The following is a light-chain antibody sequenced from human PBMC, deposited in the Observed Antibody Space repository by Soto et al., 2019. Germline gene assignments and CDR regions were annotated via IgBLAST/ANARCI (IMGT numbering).Light chain of an antibody. CDR3: HQRQYWPPIT. CDR1: QSVSYY. CDR2: DAS. V-gene: IGKV3-11*01. Sequence: EIVLTQSPGTLSLSPGERATLSCRASQSVSYYLAWYQQKPGQAPRLLIYDASNRATGIPARFSGSGSGTDFTLTISSLEPEDFAVYYCHQRQYWPPITFGQGTRLEIK. J-gene: IGKJ5*01.